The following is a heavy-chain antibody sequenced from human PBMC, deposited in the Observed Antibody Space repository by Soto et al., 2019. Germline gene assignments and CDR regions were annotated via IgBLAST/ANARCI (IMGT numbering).Heavy chain of an antibody. CDR2: IWYDGSNK. V-gene: IGHV3-33*01. D-gene: IGHD2-2*02. J-gene: IGHJ3*02. CDR1: GFTFSSYG. Sequence: GGSLRLSCAASGFTFSSYGMHWVRQAPGKGLEWVAVIWYDGSNKYYADSVKGRFTISRDNSKNTLYLQMNSLRAEDTAVYYCARGKPFVVVPAAISSNRASDAFDIWGQGTMVTVSS. CDR3: ARGKPFVVVPAAISSNRASDAFDI.